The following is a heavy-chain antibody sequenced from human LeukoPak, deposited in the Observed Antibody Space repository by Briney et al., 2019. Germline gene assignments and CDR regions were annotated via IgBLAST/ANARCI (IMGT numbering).Heavy chain of an antibody. D-gene: IGHD6-19*01. CDR2: IWYDGSNK. V-gene: IGHV3-33*01. J-gene: IGHJ3*02. Sequence: GRSLRLSCAASGFTFSSYGRLWVRQAPGKGLEWVAVIWYDGSNKYYADSVKGRFTISRDNSKNTLYLQMNSLRAEDTAVYYCARGGYSSGWGAFDIWGQGTMVTVSS. CDR1: GFTFSSYG. CDR3: ARGGYSSGWGAFDI.